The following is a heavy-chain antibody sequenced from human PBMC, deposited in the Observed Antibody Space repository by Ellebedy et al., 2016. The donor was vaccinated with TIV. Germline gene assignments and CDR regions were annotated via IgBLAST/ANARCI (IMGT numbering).Heavy chain of an antibody. Sequence: GESLKISCAASGFTFSDYWMHWVRQAPGKGLEWVSAISGSGGSTYYADSVKGRFTISRENAKNSLYLQMNSLRDEDTAVYYCARDQWLGRAYYFDSWGHGTLVTVSS. D-gene: IGHD6-19*01. J-gene: IGHJ4*01. CDR3: ARDQWLGRAYYFDS. CDR1: GFTFSDYW. CDR2: ISGSGGST. V-gene: IGHV3-48*02.